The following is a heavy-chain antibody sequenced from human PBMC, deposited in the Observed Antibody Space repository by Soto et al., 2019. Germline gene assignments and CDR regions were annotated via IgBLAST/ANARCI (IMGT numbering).Heavy chain of an antibody. Sequence: ASVKVSCKVSGYTLTELSMHWVRQAPGKGLEWMGGFDPEDGETIYAQKFQGRVTMTEDTSTDTAYMELSSLRSEDTAVYYCATLVNYDFWSGYYRPALDYWGQGTLVTVSS. D-gene: IGHD3-3*01. CDR1: GYTLTELS. CDR3: ATLVNYDFWSGYYRPALDY. V-gene: IGHV1-24*01. J-gene: IGHJ4*02. CDR2: FDPEDGET.